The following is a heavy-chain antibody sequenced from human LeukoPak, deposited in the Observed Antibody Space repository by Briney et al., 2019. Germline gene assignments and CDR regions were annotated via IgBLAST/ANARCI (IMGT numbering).Heavy chain of an antibody. Sequence: GASVKVSCKASGYTFTSYGISWVRRAPGQGLEWMGWISAYNGNTNYAQKLQGRVTMTTDTSTSTAYMEPRSLRSDDTAVYYCARDRSPYYYDSSGYYFWGQGTLVTVSS. CDR3: ARDRSPYYYDSSGYYF. D-gene: IGHD3-22*01. V-gene: IGHV1-18*01. J-gene: IGHJ4*02. CDR1: GYTFTSYG. CDR2: ISAYNGNT.